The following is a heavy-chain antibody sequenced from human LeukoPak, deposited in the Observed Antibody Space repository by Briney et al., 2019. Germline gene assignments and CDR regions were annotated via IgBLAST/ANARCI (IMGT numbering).Heavy chain of an antibody. CDR1: GGSISSYY. J-gene: IGHJ4*02. D-gene: IGHD3-10*01. CDR3: ARDPGMERFGVVFDY. CDR2: TYYSGGT. V-gene: IGHV4-59*01. Sequence: PSETLSLTCTVSGGSISSYYWNWIRQPPGKGLEWIGYTYYSGGTNYNPSLKSRVTISVDTSKNQFSLKLSSVTAADTAVYYCARDPGMERFGVVFDYWGQGILVTVSS.